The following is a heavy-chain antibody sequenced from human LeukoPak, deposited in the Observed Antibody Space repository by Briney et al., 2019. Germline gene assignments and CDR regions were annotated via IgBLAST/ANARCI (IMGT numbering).Heavy chain of an antibody. V-gene: IGHV3-23*01. CDR2: ISGSGGST. CDR3: ARGRYCSGGSCYFDY. Sequence: GGSLRLSCAASGFTFTSYAMSWDRQAPGDGLEWVSAISGSGGSTYYADSVKGRFTISRDNAKNSLYLQMNSLSAEDTAVYYCARGRYCSGGSCYFDYWGQGTLVTVSS. D-gene: IGHD2-15*01. CDR1: GFTFTSYA. J-gene: IGHJ4*02.